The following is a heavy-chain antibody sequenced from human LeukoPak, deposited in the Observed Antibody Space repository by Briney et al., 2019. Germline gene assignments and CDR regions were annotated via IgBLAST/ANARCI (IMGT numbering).Heavy chain of an antibody. CDR2: IYQSGST. Sequence: KPSETLSLTCTVSGYSISSGYYWGWIRQPPGKGLEWIGSIYQSGSTYYNPSLKSRVTISLDTSKNQFSLRLSSVTAADTAVYYCARVGGCISISCYRIDPWGQGTLVTVSS. CDR3: ARVGGCISISCYRIDP. J-gene: IGHJ5*02. CDR1: GYSISSGYY. D-gene: IGHD2-2*01. V-gene: IGHV4-38-2*02.